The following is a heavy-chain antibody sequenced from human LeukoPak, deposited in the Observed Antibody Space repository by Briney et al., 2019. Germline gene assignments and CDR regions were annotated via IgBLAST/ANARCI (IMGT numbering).Heavy chain of an antibody. V-gene: IGHV3-23*01. CDR3: AVDYYYYGMDV. Sequence: PGGSLRLSCAASGFTFSSYAMSWVRQAPGKGLEWVSAISGSGGSTYYADSVKGRFIITRDNAKNSLHLQFYCARVGMGVVILPAVDYYYYGMDVWGQGTTVTVSS. CDR1: GFTFSSYA. J-gene: IGHJ6*02. D-gene: IGHD2-2*01. CDR2: ISGSGGST.